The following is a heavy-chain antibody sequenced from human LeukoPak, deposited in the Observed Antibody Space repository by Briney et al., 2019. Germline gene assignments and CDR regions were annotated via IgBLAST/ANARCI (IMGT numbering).Heavy chain of an antibody. D-gene: IGHD1/OR15-1a*01. J-gene: IGHJ6*03. CDR3: ARDGYGNNYMDV. CDR2: IYSGGTA. CDR1: GFTVSSNF. Sequence: GGSLRLSCAASGFTVSSNFMSWVRQAPGKGLEWVSVIYSGGTAYYADSVKGRFTISRDNSRNTLYLQMNSLRAEDTAVYYCARDGYGNNYMDVWGKGTTVTVSS. V-gene: IGHV3-53*01.